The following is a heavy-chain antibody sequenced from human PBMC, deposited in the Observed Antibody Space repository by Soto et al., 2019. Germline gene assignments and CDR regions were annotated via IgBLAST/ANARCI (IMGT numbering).Heavy chain of an antibody. CDR2: IYYSGST. Sequence: ETLSLTCTVSGGSISSSSYYWGWIRQPPGMGLEWIGSIYYSGSTYYNPSLKSRVTISVDPSKNQFSLKLSSVTAADTAVYYCARRGLGKYFDYWGQGTLVTVSS. CDR1: GGSISSSSYY. V-gene: IGHV4-39*01. D-gene: IGHD7-27*01. CDR3: ARRGLGKYFDY. J-gene: IGHJ4*02.